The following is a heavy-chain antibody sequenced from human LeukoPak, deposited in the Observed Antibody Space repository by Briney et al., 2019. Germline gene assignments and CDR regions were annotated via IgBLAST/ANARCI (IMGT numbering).Heavy chain of an antibody. D-gene: IGHD1-26*01. Sequence: SETLSLTCAVSGYSISSGYYWGWIRQPPGKGLEWIGSIYHSGSTYYNPSLKSRVTISVDTSKNQFSLKVSSVTAADTAMYYCAKWERLNRVFFWGQGTLVAVSS. CDR3: AKWERLNRVFF. CDR1: GYSISSGYY. CDR2: IYHSGST. J-gene: IGHJ4*02. V-gene: IGHV4-38-2*01.